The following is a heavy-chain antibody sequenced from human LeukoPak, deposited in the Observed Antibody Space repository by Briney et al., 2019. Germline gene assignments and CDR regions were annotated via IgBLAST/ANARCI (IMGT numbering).Heavy chain of an antibody. CDR3: ARDLWFGELNNWFDP. D-gene: IGHD3-10*01. J-gene: IGHJ5*02. Sequence: PGGSLRLSCAASGFTFSDYWMTWVRQAPGKGLEWVANIKPDGSEKYYVDSVKGRFTISRDNAKNTLYLQMNSLRAEDTAVYYCARDLWFGELNNWFDPWGQGTLVTVSS. V-gene: IGHV3-7*01. CDR1: GFTFSDYW. CDR2: IKPDGSEK.